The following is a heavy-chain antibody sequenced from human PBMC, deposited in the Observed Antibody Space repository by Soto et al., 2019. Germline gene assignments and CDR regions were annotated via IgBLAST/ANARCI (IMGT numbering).Heavy chain of an antibody. V-gene: IGHV1-46*01. CDR1: GYTFTSYY. J-gene: IGHJ6*02. CDR3: ARDDPPAIFSSPGGVGYYYYGMDV. Sequence: ASVKVSCKASGYTFTSYYMHWVRQAPGQGLEWMGIINPSGGSTSYAQKFQGRVTMTRDTSASTAYMELSSLRSEDTAVYYCARDDPPAIFSSPGGVGYYYYGMDVWGQGTTVTVSS. CDR2: INPSGGST. D-gene: IGHD3-9*01.